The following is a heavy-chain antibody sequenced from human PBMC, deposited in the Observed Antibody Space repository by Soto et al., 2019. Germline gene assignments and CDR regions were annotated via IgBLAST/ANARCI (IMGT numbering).Heavy chain of an antibody. V-gene: IGHV5-10-1*01. D-gene: IGHD1-1*01. CDR2: ADPSDPYT. CDR1: GYSFTSYW. J-gene: IGHJ4*02. CDR3: ARRAVHSSYFDY. Sequence: GESLKISCKGSGYSFTSYWISWVRQMPGKGLEWMGRADPSDPYTNYSPSFQGHVTISADKSISTAYLQWSSLKASDTAMYYCARRAVHSSYFDYWGQGTLVTVSS.